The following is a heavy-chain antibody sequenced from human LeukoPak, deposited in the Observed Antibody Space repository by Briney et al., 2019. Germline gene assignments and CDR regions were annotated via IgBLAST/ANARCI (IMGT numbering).Heavy chain of an antibody. D-gene: IGHD2-21*01. CDR2: IVVGSGNT. CDR1: GFTFTSSA. CDR3: ARELAYCGGDCPFLDY. Sequence: SVKVSCKASGFTFTSSAMQWVRQARGQRLEWIGWIVVGSGNTNYAQKFQERVTITRDMSTSTAYMELSSLRSEDTAVYYCARELAYCGGDCPFLDYWGQGTLVTVSS. V-gene: IGHV1-58*02. J-gene: IGHJ4*02.